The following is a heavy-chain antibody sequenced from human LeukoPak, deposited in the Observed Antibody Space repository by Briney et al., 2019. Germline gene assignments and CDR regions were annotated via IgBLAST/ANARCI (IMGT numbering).Heavy chain of an antibody. J-gene: IGHJ4*02. Sequence: PGGSLRLSCAASGFTLKNYVMSWVRQAPGKGLEWVSSISVSGDTTYYADSVKGRFTISRDNFKNTLYLQMNSLRAEDTAVYYCAKDDIGYYFDNWGQGTLVTVSS. D-gene: IGHD5-12*01. V-gene: IGHV3-23*01. CDR1: GFTLKNYV. CDR3: AKDDIGYYFDN. CDR2: ISVSGDTT.